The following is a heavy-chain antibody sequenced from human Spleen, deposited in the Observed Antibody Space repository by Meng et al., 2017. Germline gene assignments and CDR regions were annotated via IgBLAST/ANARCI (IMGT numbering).Heavy chain of an antibody. D-gene: IGHD6-13*01. V-gene: IGHV7-4-1*02. CDR3: ARHRSSSWSDY. Sequence: QGQLVQSGAEVKKPGASVKVSCKASGYTFPDYWLHWVRRAPGQGLEWMGRINTYNGNPTYAQDFTGRFVFSLDTSVSTAYLQISGLKAEDTAVYYCARHRSSSWSDYWGQGTLVTVSS. J-gene: IGHJ4*02. CDR2: INTYNGNP. CDR1: GYTFPDYW.